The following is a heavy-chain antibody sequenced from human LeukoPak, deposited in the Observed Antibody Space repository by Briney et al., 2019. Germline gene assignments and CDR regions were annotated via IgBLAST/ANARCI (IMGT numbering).Heavy chain of an antibody. Sequence: GGSLRLSCAASGFTFSSYAMHWVRQAPGKGLEWVAVISYDGSNKYYADSVKGRFTISRDNSKNTLYLQMISLRAEDTAVYYCARDQGSSWYKADGFNIWGQGTMVTVSS. J-gene: IGHJ3*02. CDR1: GFTFSSYA. D-gene: IGHD6-13*01. V-gene: IGHV3-30-3*01. CDR2: ISYDGSNK. CDR3: ARDQGSSWYKADGFNI.